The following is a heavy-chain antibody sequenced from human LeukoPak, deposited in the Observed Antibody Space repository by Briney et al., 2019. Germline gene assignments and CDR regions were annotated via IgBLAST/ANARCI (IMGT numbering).Heavy chain of an antibody. CDR1: GFTFSSYA. CDR3: AKVDSDWSGIPLFDY. Sequence: GRSLRLSCAASGFTFSSYAMHWVRQAPGKGLEWVAFIRYDGSNKYYADSVKGRFTISRDNSKNTLYLQMNSLRAEDTAVYYCAKVDSDWSGIPLFDYWGQGTLVTVSS. D-gene: IGHD3-3*01. V-gene: IGHV3-30*02. J-gene: IGHJ4*02. CDR2: IRYDGSNK.